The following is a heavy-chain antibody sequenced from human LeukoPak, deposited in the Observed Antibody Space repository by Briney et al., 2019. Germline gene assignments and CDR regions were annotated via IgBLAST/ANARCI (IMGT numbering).Heavy chain of an antibody. D-gene: IGHD3-10*01. CDR2: ISNGVSGST. V-gene: IGHV4-59*01. CDR1: GGSISTYY. J-gene: IGHJ6*03. Sequence: SSETLSLTCTVSGGSISTYYWTWIWQSPGKGLEWIGYISNGVSGSTNYNPSLKSRVTISVDTSKNQFSLRLSSVTAADTAVYYCAASKKYGSGSYYVYYMDVWGKGTTVTISS. CDR3: AASKKYGSGSYYVYYMDV.